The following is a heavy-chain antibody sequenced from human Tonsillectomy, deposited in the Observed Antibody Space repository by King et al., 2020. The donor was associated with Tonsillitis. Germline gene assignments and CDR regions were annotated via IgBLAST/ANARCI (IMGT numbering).Heavy chain of an antibody. CDR1: GVTFCSDL. CDR3: AGQPEAGTTDY. D-gene: IGHD1-7*01. Sequence: VQLVESGGGLVQPGGSLRLSCAASGVTFCSDLRSWVRHAPGKGLEWVAVIGAGGSEKYYVDSVKGRITSSRDNAKSSLFLEMNSLRAEDTALYYCAGQPEAGTTDYWGQGTLVTVSS. CDR2: IGAGGSEK. V-gene: IGHV3-7*03. J-gene: IGHJ4*02.